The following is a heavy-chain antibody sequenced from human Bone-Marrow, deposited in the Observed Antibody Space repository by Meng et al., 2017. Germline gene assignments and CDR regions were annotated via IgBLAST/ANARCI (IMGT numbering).Heavy chain of an antibody. CDR1: GYTFTSYD. J-gene: IGHJ4*02. D-gene: IGHD5-24*01. CDR3: ARVYIGDGYNYYFDY. CDR2: MNPNSGNT. Sequence: ASVKVSCKASGYTFTSYDINWVRQATGQGLEGMGWMNPNSGNTGYAQKFQGRVTMTRNTSISTAYMELSSLRSEDTAVYYCARVYIGDGYNYYFDYWGQGTLVTVSS. V-gene: IGHV1-8*01.